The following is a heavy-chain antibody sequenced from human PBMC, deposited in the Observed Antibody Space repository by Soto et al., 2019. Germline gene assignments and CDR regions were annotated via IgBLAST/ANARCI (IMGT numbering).Heavy chain of an antibody. V-gene: IGHV3-48*02. CDR3: AKGPHTNVGWPYYFES. J-gene: IGHJ4*02. Sequence: VQLVESGGGLVQPGGSLRLSCVASGFSLANYPMNWVRQTPGKGLEWISYSSPRGDTIYYADSVEGRFTISRDNARNSLSLHMSSLRDEDLALYYCAKGPHTNVGWPYYFESWGQGVPVTVSS. CDR1: GFSLANYP. D-gene: IGHD6-19*01. CDR2: SSPRGDTI.